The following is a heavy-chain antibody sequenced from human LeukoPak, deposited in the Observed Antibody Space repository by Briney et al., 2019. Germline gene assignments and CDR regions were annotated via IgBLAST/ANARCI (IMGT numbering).Heavy chain of an antibody. J-gene: IGHJ4*02. D-gene: IGHD6-19*01. Sequence: GRSLRLSCAASGFTFDDYAMHWVRQAPGKGLEWVSGISWNSGSIGYADSVKGRFTISRDNAKNTLYLQMNSLRAEDTAVYYCAKPGYSSGWSDYWGQGTLVTVSS. CDR3: AKPGYSSGWSDY. V-gene: IGHV3-9*01. CDR1: GFTFDDYA. CDR2: ISWNSGSI.